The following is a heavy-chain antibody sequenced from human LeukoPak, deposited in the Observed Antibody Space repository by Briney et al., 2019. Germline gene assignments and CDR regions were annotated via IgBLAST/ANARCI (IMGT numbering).Heavy chain of an antibody. J-gene: IGHJ6*02. Sequence: GGSLRLSCAASGFTFSTYWMYWVRQAPGKGLRWVSRMNSDGSTIRYADSVKGRFTISRDNDKNTLYLQMNSLRVEDTAVYYCARGMYGDSVGMDVWGQGTTVTVSS. V-gene: IGHV3-74*01. CDR2: MNSDGSTI. CDR1: GFTFSTYW. CDR3: ARGMYGDSVGMDV. D-gene: IGHD2-21*02.